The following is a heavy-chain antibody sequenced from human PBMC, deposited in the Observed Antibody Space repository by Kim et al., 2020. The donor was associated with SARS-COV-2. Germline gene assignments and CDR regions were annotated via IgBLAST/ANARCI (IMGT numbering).Heavy chain of an antibody. D-gene: IGHD2-2*01. V-gene: IGHV3-23*01. CDR3: AKDRYCTSSRCPLDY. Sequence: GGSLRLSCAASGFTFSEYAMSWVRQAPGKGLEWVSAISSSGIYTYYGDSVKGRFTISRDSSKNTMYLQMNSLRIEDTAVYYCAKDRYCTSSRCPLDYWGQGTLVTVSS. J-gene: IGHJ4*02. CDR1: GFTFSEYA. CDR2: ISSSGIYT.